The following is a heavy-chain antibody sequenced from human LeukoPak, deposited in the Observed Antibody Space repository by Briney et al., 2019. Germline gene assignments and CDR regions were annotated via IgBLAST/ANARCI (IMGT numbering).Heavy chain of an antibody. CDR2: ISWSGTTT. CDR3: AKDESTGGFAPGYFYGMGV. Sequence: GRSLRLSCVVSGLRFDDYGMHWVRQAPGKGLEWVSGISWSGTTTGYADSVKGRFTISRDSAKNSLYLQMDSLRVEDTGLYYCAKDESTGGFAPGYFYGMGVWGQGTTVTVSS. V-gene: IGHV3-9*01. CDR1: GLRFDDYG. D-gene: IGHD3-16*01. J-gene: IGHJ6*02.